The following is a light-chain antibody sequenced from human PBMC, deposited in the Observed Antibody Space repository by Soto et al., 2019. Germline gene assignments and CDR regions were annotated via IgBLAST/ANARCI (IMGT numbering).Light chain of an antibody. V-gene: IGKV1-5*01. CDR3: QQYNTYSRT. J-gene: IGKJ1*01. CDR2: DAS. Sequence: SPMTQSPSTLSASVGDRVTITCRPSQSISSWLAWYQQKPGKAPNLLIYDASSLESGVPSRFSGSGSGTEFTLTISSLQPDDFATYYCQQYNTYSRTFGQGTKVDIK. CDR1: QSISSW.